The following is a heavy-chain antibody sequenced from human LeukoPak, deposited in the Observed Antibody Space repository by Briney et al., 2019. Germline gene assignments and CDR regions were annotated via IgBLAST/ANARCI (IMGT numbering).Heavy chain of an antibody. D-gene: IGHD3-22*01. Sequence: GGSLRLSCAASGFTFSNYSMNWVRQAPGEGLEWVSSITSTSSYIYYADSVKGRFTISRDNAKNSLFLQMNSLRGEDTAVYYCARDLGDGSGSLGDYWGQGTLVTVSS. J-gene: IGHJ4*02. CDR2: ITSTSSYI. CDR3: ARDLGDGSGSLGDY. V-gene: IGHV3-21*01. CDR1: GFTFSNYS.